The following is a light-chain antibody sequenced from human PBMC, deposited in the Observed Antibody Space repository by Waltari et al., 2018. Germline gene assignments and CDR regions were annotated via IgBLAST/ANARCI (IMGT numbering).Light chain of an antibody. J-gene: IGLJ3*02. Sequence: SYELTQPPSVSVSPGQTASITCSGDILGNKYASWYQQKPGQSPLLVIYQDTKRPSEIPERCSGCKAANAATLTITGTQAVDEADYYCQALGTGAWVFGGGTKLTVL. CDR1: ILGNKY. CDR3: QALGTGAWV. CDR2: QDT. V-gene: IGLV3-1*01.